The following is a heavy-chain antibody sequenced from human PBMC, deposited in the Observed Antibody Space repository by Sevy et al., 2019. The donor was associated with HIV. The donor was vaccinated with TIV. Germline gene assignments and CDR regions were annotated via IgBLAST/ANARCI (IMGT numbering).Heavy chain of an antibody. V-gene: IGHV3-7*01. CDR3: ARDSKADHNYGPEEMMAY. D-gene: IGHD3-10*01. CDR1: GFTFSSYW. Sequence: GGSLRLSCAASGFTFSSYWMSWVRQAPGKGLEWVANINQDGSEKHYGDSVKGRVTISRDSSKNSLFLQVHSLRVEDTAVYYCARDSKADHNYGPEEMMAYWGQGTLVTVSS. J-gene: IGHJ4*02. CDR2: INQDGSEK.